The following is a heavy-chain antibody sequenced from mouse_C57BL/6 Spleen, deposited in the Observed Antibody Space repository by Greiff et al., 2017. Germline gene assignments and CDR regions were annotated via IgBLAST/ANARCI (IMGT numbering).Heavy chain of an antibody. CDR3: ARSYRGIDY. CDR2: NYPGDGDT. Sequence: QVQLQQSGPELVKPGASVKISCKASGYAFSSSWMNWVKQRPGKGLEWIGRNYPGDGDTNYNGKFKGKATLTADKSSSTAYMQLSSLTSEDSAVYFCARSYRGIDYWGQGTTLTVSS. V-gene: IGHV1-82*01. J-gene: IGHJ2*01. D-gene: IGHD2-14*01. CDR1: GYAFSSSW.